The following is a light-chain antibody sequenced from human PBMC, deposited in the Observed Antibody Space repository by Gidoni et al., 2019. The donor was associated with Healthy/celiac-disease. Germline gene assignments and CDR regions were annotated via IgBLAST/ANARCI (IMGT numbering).Light chain of an antibody. Sequence: PVSPGERATLSCRANQSVSSNLAWYQQKPGQAPRLLIYGASTRATGIPARFSGSGSGTEFTLTISSLQSEDFAVYYCQQYNNWPPEGTFGQGTKVEIK. CDR3: QQYNNWPPEGT. J-gene: IGKJ1*01. V-gene: IGKV3-15*01. CDR1: QSVSSN. CDR2: GAS.